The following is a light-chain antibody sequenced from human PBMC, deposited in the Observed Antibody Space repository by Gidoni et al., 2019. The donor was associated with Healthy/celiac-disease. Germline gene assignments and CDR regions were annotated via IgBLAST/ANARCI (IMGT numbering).Light chain of an antibody. CDR1: SGSIASNY. CDR2: EDN. CDR3: QSYDSSTNWV. V-gene: IGLV6-57*01. Sequence: NFMLTQPHSVSESPGKTVTISCTRSSGSIASNYVQWYQQRPGSSPTTVIYEDNQRPSGVPDRFSGSSDSSSNSASLTSSGLKTEDEADYYCQSYDSSTNWVFGGGTKLTVL. J-gene: IGLJ3*02.